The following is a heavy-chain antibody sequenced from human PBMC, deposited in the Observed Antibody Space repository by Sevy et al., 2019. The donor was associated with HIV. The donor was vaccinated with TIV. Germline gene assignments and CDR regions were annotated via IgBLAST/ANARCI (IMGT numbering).Heavy chain of an antibody. D-gene: IGHD3-22*01. CDR3: ARGAHYDAADGGFDY. CDR1: GFIFSDYY. V-gene: IGHV3-11*01. Sequence: GGSLRLSCAASGFIFSDYYMAWVRQAPGKGLEWISYVSRGGYTIYYADSVEGRFSISRDDAKDSLFLQMDSLRAEDAAVYYCARGAHYDAADGGFDYWGQGALVTVSS. CDR2: VSRGGYTI. J-gene: IGHJ4*02.